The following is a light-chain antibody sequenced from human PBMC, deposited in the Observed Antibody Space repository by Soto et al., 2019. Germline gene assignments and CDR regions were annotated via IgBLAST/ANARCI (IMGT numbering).Light chain of an antibody. CDR1: SSNIGAGYD. Sequence: QSVLTQPPSVSGAPGQRVTISCTGSSSNIGAGYDVHWYQHLPGAAPKLLIFGNSNRPEGVTDRFSGSTSGTSASLAITGVQAEDEADYYCQPYDTSLNAVLFGGGTKLTVL. J-gene: IGLJ2*01. CDR2: GNS. CDR3: QPYDTSLNAVL. V-gene: IGLV1-40*01.